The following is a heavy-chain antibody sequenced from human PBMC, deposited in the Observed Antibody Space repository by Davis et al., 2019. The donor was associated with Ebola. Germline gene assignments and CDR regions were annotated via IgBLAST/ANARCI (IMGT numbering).Heavy chain of an antibody. J-gene: IGHJ4*02. CDR1: GFTFSSYA. CDR3: AKAGIQLFLDY. D-gene: IGHD5-18*01. V-gene: IGHV3-23*01. CDR2: ISGSGGST. Sequence: GESLKISCAASGFTFSSYAMSWVRQAPGKGLEWVSAISGSGGSTYYADSVKGRFTISRDNSKNTLYLQMNSLRAEDTAVYYCAKAGIQLFLDYWGQGTLVTVSS.